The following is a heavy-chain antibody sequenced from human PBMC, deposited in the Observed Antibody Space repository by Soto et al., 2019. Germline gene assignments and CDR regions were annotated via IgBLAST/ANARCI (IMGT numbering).Heavy chain of an antibody. CDR3: ARVLGGRNLFDY. J-gene: IGHJ4*02. CDR2: IYYSGST. Sequence: QVQLQESGPGLVKPSETLSLTCTVSGGSISSYYWSWIRQPPGKGLEWIGYIYYSGSTNYNPSLKSRVTIAGDTSKNQFSLKLSSVTAADTAVYYCARVLGGRNLFDYWGQGTLVTVSS. D-gene: IGHD3-16*01. CDR1: GGSISSYY. V-gene: IGHV4-59*01.